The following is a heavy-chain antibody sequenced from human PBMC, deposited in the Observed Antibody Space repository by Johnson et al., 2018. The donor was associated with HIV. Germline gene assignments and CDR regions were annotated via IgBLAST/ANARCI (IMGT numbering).Heavy chain of an antibody. CDR1: GFTFSSYG. V-gene: IGHV3-7*01. CDR2: IKQDGSEK. D-gene: IGHD4-23*01. Sequence: VQLVESGGGVVQPGRSLRLSCAASGFTFSSYGMHWVRQAPCKGLEWVANIKQDGSEKYYVDSVKGRFTISRDNAKNSLYLQMNSLRVEDSAVYYCARDQRGGKAAFDIWGQGTMVTVSS. J-gene: IGHJ3*02. CDR3: ARDQRGGKAAFDI.